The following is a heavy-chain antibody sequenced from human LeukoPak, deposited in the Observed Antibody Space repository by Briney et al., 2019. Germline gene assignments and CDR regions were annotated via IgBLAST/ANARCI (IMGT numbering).Heavy chain of an antibody. Sequence: GGSLRLSCAASGFTFSSYWMSWVRQAPGKGLEWVANIKQDGSEKYYVDSVKGRFTISRDNAKNSLYLQMNSLRAEDTAVYYCAREFHWNYYYGMDVWGQGTTVTVSS. D-gene: IGHD3-3*01. V-gene: IGHV3-7*01. CDR1: GFTFSSYW. CDR2: IKQDGSEK. J-gene: IGHJ6*02. CDR3: AREFHWNYYYGMDV.